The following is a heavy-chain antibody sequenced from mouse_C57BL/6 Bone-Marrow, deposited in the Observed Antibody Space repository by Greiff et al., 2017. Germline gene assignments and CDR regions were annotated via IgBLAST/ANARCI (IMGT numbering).Heavy chain of an antibody. CDR3: ARSDYYGSSYGAY. CDR2: INPNNGGT. D-gene: IGHD1-1*01. Sequence: VQLQQSGPELVKPGASVKIPCKASGYTFTDYNMDWVKQSHGKSLEWIGDINPNNGGTIYNQKFKGKATLTVDKSSSTAYMELRSLTSEDTAVYDCARSDYYGSSYGAYWGQGTLVTVSA. CDR1: GYTFTDYN. J-gene: IGHJ3*01. V-gene: IGHV1-18*01.